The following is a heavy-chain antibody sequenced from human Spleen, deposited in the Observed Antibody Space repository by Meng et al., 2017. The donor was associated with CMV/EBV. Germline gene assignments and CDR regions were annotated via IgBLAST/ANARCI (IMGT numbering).Heavy chain of an antibody. CDR3: ARDLGYCSSTSCYSDAFDI. V-gene: IGHV3-33*01. J-gene: IGHJ3*02. Sequence: GESLKISCAASGFTFSSYGMHWVRQAPGKGLEWVAVIWYDGSNKYYADSVKGRFTISRDNSKNTLYLQMNSLRAEDTAVYYCARDLGYCSSTSCYSDAFDIWGQGTMVTVSS. CDR1: GFTFSSYG. D-gene: IGHD2-2*03. CDR2: IWYDGSNK.